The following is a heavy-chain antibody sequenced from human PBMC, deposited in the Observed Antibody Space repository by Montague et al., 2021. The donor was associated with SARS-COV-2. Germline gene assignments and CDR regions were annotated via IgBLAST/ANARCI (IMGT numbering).Heavy chain of an antibody. CDR1: GGSFSGYY. V-gene: IGHV4-34*01. J-gene: IGHJ4*02. Sequence: SGTLSLTCAVYGGSFSGYYWTWIRQSPGEGLEWIAEINHSGTTNXNFNPSLRSRVTISVDTSKSQFSLKLSSVTAADTGVYYCARWDPQTLTLIGLRGKSASDYWGQGTLVTVSS. CDR3: ARWDPQTLTLIGLRGKSASDY. D-gene: IGHD4-23*01. CDR2: INHSGTT.